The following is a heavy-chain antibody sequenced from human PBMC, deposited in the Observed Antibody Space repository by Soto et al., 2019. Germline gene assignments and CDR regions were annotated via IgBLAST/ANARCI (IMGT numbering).Heavy chain of an antibody. CDR2: IWYDGSNK. CDR3: ARDMEYDYIWGSSRYPDY. V-gene: IGHV3-33*01. D-gene: IGHD3-16*02. Sequence: QVQLVESGGGVVQPGRSLRLSCAASGFTFSSYGMHWVRQAPGKGLEWVAVIWYDGSNKYYADSVKGRFTISRDNSKNTLYLQMNSLRAEDTAVYYCARDMEYDYIWGSSRYPDYWGQGTLVTVSS. J-gene: IGHJ4*02. CDR1: GFTFSSYG.